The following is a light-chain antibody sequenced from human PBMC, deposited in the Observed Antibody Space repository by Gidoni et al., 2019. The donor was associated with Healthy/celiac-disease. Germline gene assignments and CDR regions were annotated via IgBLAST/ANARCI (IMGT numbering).Light chain of an antibody. Sequence: EIVLTQSPATLSLSPGERATLSCRASQSVSSYLAWYQQKPGQAPRLLIYDASNRATGIPARFSGSGSGTDFTLTISSLEPEDFAVYDCQQRSHWRGVLTFGGGTKVEIK. V-gene: IGKV3-11*01. CDR1: QSVSSY. J-gene: IGKJ4*01. CDR2: DAS. CDR3: QQRSHWRGVLT.